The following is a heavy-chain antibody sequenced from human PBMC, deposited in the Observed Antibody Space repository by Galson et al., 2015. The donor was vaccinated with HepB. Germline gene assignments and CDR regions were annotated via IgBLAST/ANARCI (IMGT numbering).Heavy chain of an antibody. CDR2: IYWDDDK. CDR1: GFSVNTAGVG. V-gene: IGHV2-5*02. CDR3: AHRPLTFRSDRGGYWNYFDN. Sequence: PALVKPTQTLTLTCTFSGFSVNTAGVGVGWIRQPPGKALERLALIYWDDDKHYNPFLKSRPSITKDASKNQVALMMTDMDPGDTATYFCAHRPLTFRSDRGGYWNYFDNWGQGTLVVVSS. D-gene: IGHD2-21*01. J-gene: IGHJ4*02.